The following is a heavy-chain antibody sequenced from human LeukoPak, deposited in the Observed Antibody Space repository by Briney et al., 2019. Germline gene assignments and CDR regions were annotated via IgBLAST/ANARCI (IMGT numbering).Heavy chain of an antibody. V-gene: IGHV3-23*01. D-gene: IGHD6-13*01. J-gene: IGHJ4*02. CDR1: RFIFSSYA. CDR3: AKDLESSWGIFDY. CDR2: ISGSGGST. Sequence: GGSLRLSCAASRFIFSSYAMNWVRQAPGKGLEWVSSISGSGGSTYYADSVKGRFIFSRDNSKNTLYLQMNSLRAEDTAVYYCAKDLESSWGIFDYWGQGTLVTVSS.